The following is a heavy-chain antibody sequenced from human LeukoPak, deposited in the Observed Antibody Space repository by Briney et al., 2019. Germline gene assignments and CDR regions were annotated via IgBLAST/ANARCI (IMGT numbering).Heavy chain of an antibody. CDR1: EFTFSDYY. CDR2: ITNSGATI. D-gene: IGHD2-8*01. J-gene: IGHJ3*02. Sequence: GGSQRLSCAASEFTFSDYYMTWIRQAPGRGLEWISYITNSGATIYADSVKGRFTISRDNAKKSLHLQMNSLRAEDTAVYYCARGGRGVAEDAFDIWGQGTLVTVSS. CDR3: ARGGRGVAEDAFDI. V-gene: IGHV3-11*01.